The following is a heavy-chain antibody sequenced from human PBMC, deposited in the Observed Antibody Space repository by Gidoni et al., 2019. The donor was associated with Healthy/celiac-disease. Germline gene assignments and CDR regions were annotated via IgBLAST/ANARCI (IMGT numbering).Heavy chain of an antibody. V-gene: IGHV1-69*01. CDR3: ARAGGYNSAFDY. J-gene: IGHJ4*02. CDR2: SIPIFVTS. D-gene: IGHD5-12*01. Sequence: LGWMGGSIPIFVTSNYAQKFQGRVTITADESTSTAYMELSSLRSEDTAVYYCARAGGYNSAFDYWGQGTLVNVFS.